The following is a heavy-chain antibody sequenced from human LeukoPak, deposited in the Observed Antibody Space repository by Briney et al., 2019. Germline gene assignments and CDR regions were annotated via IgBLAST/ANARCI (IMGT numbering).Heavy chain of an antibody. CDR3: ARVPRSYYYYYYMDV. J-gene: IGHJ6*03. CDR2: IYYSGSS. CDR1: GGSISGYH. Sequence: SETLSLTCNVSGGSISGYHWSWIRQPPGKRLEWLGYIYYSGSSNYNPSLKSRVTMSADTSKNQFSLKLSSVTAADTAVYYCARVPRSYYYYYYMDVWGKGTTVTVSS. V-gene: IGHV4-59*01.